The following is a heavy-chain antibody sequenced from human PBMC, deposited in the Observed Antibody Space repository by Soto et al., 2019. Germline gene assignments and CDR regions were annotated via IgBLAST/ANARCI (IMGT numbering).Heavy chain of an antibody. CDR1: GYTFTSYG. J-gene: IGHJ5*02. Sequence: GASVKVSCKASGYTFTSYGISWVRQAPGQGLEWMGWISAYNGNTNYAQKLQGRVTMTTDTSTSTAYMELRSLRSDDTAVYYCARTSGYCSGGSCYRNWFDPWGQGTLVTVSS. D-gene: IGHD2-15*01. CDR2: ISAYNGNT. V-gene: IGHV1-18*01. CDR3: ARTSGYCSGGSCYRNWFDP.